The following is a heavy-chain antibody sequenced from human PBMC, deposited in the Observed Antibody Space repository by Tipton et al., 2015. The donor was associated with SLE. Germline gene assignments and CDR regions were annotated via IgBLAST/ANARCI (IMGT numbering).Heavy chain of an antibody. CDR3: AREGTKDDYSYCFGMAV. CDR1: GGSISRYY. D-gene: IGHD3-10*01. V-gene: IGHV4-4*07. CDR2: IYTSGST. Sequence: LRLSCTVSGGSISRYYWSWIRQPAGKGLEWIGRIYTSGSTNYNPSLKSRVTISVDTSKNQFSLKLSSVTAADTAVYYCAREGTKDDYSYCFGMAVWGQCNTVTVSS. J-gene: IGHJ6*02.